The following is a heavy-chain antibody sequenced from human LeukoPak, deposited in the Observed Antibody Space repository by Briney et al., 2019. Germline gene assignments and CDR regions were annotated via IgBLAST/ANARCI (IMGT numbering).Heavy chain of an antibody. V-gene: IGHV3-48*02. CDR3: ARAVLGYSWVYDY. CDR1: GLTFNNYI. CDR2: ISSGSGSM. Sequence: GRSLRLSCAASGLTFNNYIMTGVRQATGRGLGWVSYISSGSGSMYYADSVKGRFTISRDNAKKSLYLQINSLRDEDTAVYYCARAVLGYSWVYDYWGQGTLVTVSS. J-gene: IGHJ4*02. D-gene: IGHD5-18*01.